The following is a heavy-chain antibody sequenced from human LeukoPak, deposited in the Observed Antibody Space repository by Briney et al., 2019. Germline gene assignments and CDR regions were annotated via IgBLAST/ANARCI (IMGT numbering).Heavy chain of an antibody. CDR3: ARVAYGSGSYYSYYFDY. D-gene: IGHD3-10*01. J-gene: IGHJ4*02. Sequence: SETLSLTCTVSGGSISSYYWSWIRQPPGKGLEWIGYIYYSGSTNYNPSLKSRVAISVDTSKNQFSLKLSPVTAADTAVYYCARVAYGSGSYYSYYFDYWGQGTLVTVSS. CDR2: IYYSGST. CDR1: GGSISSYY. V-gene: IGHV4-59*01.